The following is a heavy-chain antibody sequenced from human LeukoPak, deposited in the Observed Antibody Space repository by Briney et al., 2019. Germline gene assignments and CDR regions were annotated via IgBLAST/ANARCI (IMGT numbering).Heavy chain of an antibody. CDR2: IYPGDSDT. J-gene: IGHJ4*02. D-gene: IGHD3-10*01. Sequence: GESLKISCKGSGCSFTSYWIGWVRQMPGKGLEWMGIIYPGDSDTRYSPSFQGQVTISADKSISTAYLQWSSLKASDNAMYYCARLGLWFGVSPDYWGQGTLVTVSS. V-gene: IGHV5-51*01. CDR1: GCSFTSYW. CDR3: ARLGLWFGVSPDY.